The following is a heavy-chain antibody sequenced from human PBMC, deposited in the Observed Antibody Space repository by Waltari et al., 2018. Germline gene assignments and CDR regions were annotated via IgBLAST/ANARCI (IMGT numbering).Heavy chain of an antibody. D-gene: IGHD5-12*01. Sequence: QLQLQESGPGLVKTSENLSLTCTVSGGSISSSRCYWGWVRQSPGKGLEWIGGIYYSGSTYYNPTLKSRVTISGDTSKNQFSLKLSSVTAADTAVYYCARHWKKSGYRFDPWGQGTLVTVSS. CDR2: IYYSGST. J-gene: IGHJ5*02. CDR1: GGSISSSRCY. CDR3: ARHWKKSGYRFDP. V-gene: IGHV4-39*01.